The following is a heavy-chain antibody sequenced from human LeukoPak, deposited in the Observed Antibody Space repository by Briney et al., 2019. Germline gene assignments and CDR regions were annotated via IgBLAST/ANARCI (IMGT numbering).Heavy chain of an antibody. D-gene: IGHD2-2*01. V-gene: IGHV4-59*01. J-gene: IGHJ2*01. Sequence: SETLSLTCTVSGGCISSYYWSWIRQPRGKGLEWLGYIYWSGSTNYNPCLRTRVTIPGETYKNQLSLKLRSETAADPAVYYCAREAYCSSTSCYLSSGAPAYFDLWGRGTLVTVSS. CDR1: GGCISSYY. CDR2: IYWSGST. CDR3: AREAYCSSTSCYLSSGAPAYFDL.